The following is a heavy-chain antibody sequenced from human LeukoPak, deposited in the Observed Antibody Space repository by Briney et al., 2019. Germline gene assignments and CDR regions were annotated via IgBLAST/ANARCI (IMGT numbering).Heavy chain of an antibody. CDR3: ARSPTTYSSSWYPWFDP. D-gene: IGHD6-13*01. V-gene: IGHV4-59*01. Sequence: SETLSLTCSVSGGSISIYYWTWIRQPPGKGLEWIGYIYYSGSTNYNPSLKSRVTISVDTSKNQFSLKLSSVTAADTAAYYCARSPTTYSSSWYPWFDPWGQGTLVTVSS. CDR1: GGSISIYY. CDR2: IYYSGST. J-gene: IGHJ5*02.